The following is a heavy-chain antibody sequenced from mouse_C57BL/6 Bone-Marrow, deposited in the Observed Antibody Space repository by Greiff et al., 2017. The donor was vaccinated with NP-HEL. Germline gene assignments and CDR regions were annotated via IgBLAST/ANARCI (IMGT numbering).Heavy chain of an antibody. V-gene: IGHV1-69*01. Sequence: QVQLQQPGAELVMPGASVKLSCKASGYTFTSYWMHWVKQRPGQGLEWIGEIDPSDSYTNYNQKFKGKSTLTVDKSSSTAYMQLSSLTSEDSAVYCCARGAFAYWGQGTLVTVSA. J-gene: IGHJ3*01. CDR2: IDPSDSYT. CDR3: ARGAFAY. CDR1: GYTFTSYW.